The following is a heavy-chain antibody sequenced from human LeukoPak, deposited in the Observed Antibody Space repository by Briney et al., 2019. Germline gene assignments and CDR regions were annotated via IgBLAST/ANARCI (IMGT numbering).Heavy chain of an antibody. Sequence: PSETLSLTCTVSGGSISSSSYYWGWIRQPPGKGLEWIGSIYYSGSTYYNPSLKSRVTISVDTSKNQFSLKLSSVTAADTAVYYCARDLAILGWYSGKAAEGVWGKGTTVTVSS. J-gene: IGHJ6*04. CDR1: GGSISSSSYY. D-gene: IGHD2-21*01. V-gene: IGHV4-39*07. CDR2: IYYSGST. CDR3: ARDLAILGWYSGKAAEGV.